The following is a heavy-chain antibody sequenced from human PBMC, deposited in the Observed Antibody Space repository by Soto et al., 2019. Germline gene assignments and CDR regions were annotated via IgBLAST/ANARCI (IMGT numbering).Heavy chain of an antibody. D-gene: IGHD6-19*01. CDR2: IYYDGSV. V-gene: IGHV4-39*01. Sequence: PSETLSLTCTVSGGAIRNSIYYWGWIRQPPGKGLEWIGTIYYDGSVAYSPSLKSRVTLSVDTSRNHFSMKINSVTAADTAVYFCARHRIAVAGPLDYWGQGTLVTVSS. CDR1: GGAIRNSIYY. CDR3: ARHRIAVAGPLDY. J-gene: IGHJ4*02.